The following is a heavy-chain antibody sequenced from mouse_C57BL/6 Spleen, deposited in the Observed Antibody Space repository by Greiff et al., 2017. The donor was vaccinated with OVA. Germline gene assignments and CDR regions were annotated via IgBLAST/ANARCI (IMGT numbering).Heavy chain of an antibody. J-gene: IGHJ2*01. CDR2: INPYNGGT. CDR3: AREGKDYFDY. Sequence: EVKLMESGPVLVKPGASVKMSCKASGYTFTDYYMHWVKQSHGKSLEWIGVINPYNGGTSYNQKFKGKATLTVDKSSSTAYMELNSLTSEDSAVYYCAREGKDYFDYRGQGTTLTVA. V-gene: IGHV1-19*01. CDR1: GYTFTDYY.